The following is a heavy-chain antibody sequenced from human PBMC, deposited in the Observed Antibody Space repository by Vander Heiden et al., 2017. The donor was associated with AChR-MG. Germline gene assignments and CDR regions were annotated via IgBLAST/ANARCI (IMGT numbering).Heavy chain of an antibody. Sequence: QVQLVQSGAEVRKPVASVKVSCKASGYVFNTYDINWVRQAPGQGLEWMGWMNANSGSTGYAQKFQDRVTMTRDTSTDTAYMELSSLTSEDTAVYYCARGGYYSSWDWLDSWGQGTLSTVSS. J-gene: IGHJ5*01. D-gene: IGHD6-13*01. CDR2: MNANSGST. V-gene: IGHV1-8*01. CDR3: ARGGYYSSWDWLDS. CDR1: GYVFNTYD.